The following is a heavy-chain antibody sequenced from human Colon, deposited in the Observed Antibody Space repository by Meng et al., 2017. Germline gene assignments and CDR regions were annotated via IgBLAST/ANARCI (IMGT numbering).Heavy chain of an antibody. Sequence: SVKVSCKTSGFTFSSSAVQWVRQGRGQRLEWIGWIVVGSASTTYAQKFQERVTITRDMSTSTAYLELSSLRSEDTAVYYCAADACGKEEDYEYWGQGTLVTVSS. J-gene: IGHJ4*02. D-gene: IGHD4-23*01. V-gene: IGHV1-58*01. CDR1: GFTFSSSA. CDR2: IVVGSAST. CDR3: AADACGKEEDYEY.